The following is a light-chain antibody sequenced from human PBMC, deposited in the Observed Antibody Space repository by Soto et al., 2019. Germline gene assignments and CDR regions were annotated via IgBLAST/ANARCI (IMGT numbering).Light chain of an antibody. CDR2: EGS. CDR1: SSDVGSYNL. J-gene: IGLJ3*02. CDR3: CSYAGSRV. V-gene: IGLV2-23*01. Sequence: QSALTQPASVSGSPGQSITISCTETSSDVGSYNLVSWYQQHPGKAPKLMIYEGSKRPSGVSNRFSGSKSGNTASRTISGLQAEYEADYYCCSYAGSRVFGGGTKRTFL.